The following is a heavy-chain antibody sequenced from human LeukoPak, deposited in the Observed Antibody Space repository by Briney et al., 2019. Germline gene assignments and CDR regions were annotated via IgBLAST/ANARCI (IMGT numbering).Heavy chain of an antibody. CDR1: GFTFSSYE. D-gene: IGHD3-9*01. V-gene: IGHV3-23*01. CDR2: ISGSGGST. CDR3: AKVESYYDILTGYYTGGGNDY. Sequence: GGSLRLSCEASGFTFSSYEMNWVRQAPGKGLEWVSAISGSGGSTYYADSVKGRFTISRDNSKNTLYLQMNSLRAEDTAVYYCAKVESYYDILTGYYTGGGNDYWGQGTLVTVSS. J-gene: IGHJ4*02.